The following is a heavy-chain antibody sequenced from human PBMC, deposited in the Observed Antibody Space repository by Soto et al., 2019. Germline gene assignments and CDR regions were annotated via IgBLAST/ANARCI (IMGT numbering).Heavy chain of an antibody. CDR1: GFTFSSYA. J-gene: IGHJ2*01. CDR3: ARPLWRNDYNWGYFDL. V-gene: IGHV3-30-3*01. D-gene: IGHD4-4*01. Sequence: QVQLVESGGGVVQPGRSLRLSCAAPGFTFSSYAMHWVRQAPGKGLEWVAVISYDGSNKYYADSVKGRFTISRDNSKNTLYLQMNSLSAEDTAVYYCARPLWRNDYNWGYFDLWGRGTLVTVSS. CDR2: ISYDGSNK.